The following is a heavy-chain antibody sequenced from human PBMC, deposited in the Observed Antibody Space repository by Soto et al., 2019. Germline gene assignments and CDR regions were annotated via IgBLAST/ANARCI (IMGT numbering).Heavy chain of an antibody. V-gene: IGHV4-39*01. CDR1: GGSISSSGYY. J-gene: IGHJ4*02. CDR2: LYYSGST. D-gene: IGHD5-18*01. Sequence: SETLCLTCPVSGGSISSSGYYWGWIRQPPGKGLEWIGSLYYSGSTYYNPSLKSRVTISVDTSKNQFSLKLSSVTAADTAVYYCARRREGGYSYGPFDCWGQGTLVTVSS. CDR3: ARRREGGYSYGPFDC.